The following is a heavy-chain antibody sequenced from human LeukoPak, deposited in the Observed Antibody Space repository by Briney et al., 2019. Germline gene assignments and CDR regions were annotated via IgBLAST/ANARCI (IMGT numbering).Heavy chain of an antibody. V-gene: IGHV3-64*01. CDR3: ATYYHDSGGFHFHH. D-gene: IGHD3-22*01. J-gene: IGHJ1*01. CDR1: GFTFRSYG. CDR2: ISSNGGRT. Sequence: GGPLRLSCAASGFTFRSYGMHWVRQAPGKGPEYVSAISSNGGRTYYVNSVKGRFTISRDNSRNTLYLQMGSLRAEDMAVYYCATYYHDSGGFHFHHWGQGTLVTVSS.